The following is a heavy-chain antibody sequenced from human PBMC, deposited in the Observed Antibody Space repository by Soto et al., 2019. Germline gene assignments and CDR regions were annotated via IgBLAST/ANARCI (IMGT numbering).Heavy chain of an antibody. CDR1: GYIFVTYG. CDR2: ISPYNGNT. CDR3: VRDLDGSGSYYTDP. D-gene: IGHD3-10*01. V-gene: IGHV1-18*01. J-gene: IGHJ5*02. Sequence: AAVKVSCKASGYIFVTYGISWVRQAPGQGLEWMGRISPYNGNTNYAHNLQGRGTMTTDTSTSTADMELRSLRSDDTAVYYCVRDLDGSGSYYTDPWGPGTQVTVSS.